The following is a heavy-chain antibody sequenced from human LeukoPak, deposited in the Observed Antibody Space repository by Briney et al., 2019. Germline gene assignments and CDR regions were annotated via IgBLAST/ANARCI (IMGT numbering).Heavy chain of an antibody. CDR3: VRAFGGSDDY. D-gene: IGHD3-10*01. CDR2: INPDGST. V-gene: IGHV3-74*01. CDR1: GFIFRDHS. J-gene: IGHJ4*02. Sequence: PGGSLRLSCAASGFIFRDHSMHWARQIPGKGLVWVSRINPDGSTNYADSVKARFTISRDSAKNTMYLQMRILRVDDSSLYVCVRAFGGSDDYWGQGTLVTVSS.